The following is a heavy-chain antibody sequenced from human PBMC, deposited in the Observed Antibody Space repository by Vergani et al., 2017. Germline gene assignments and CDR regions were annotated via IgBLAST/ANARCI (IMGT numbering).Heavy chain of an antibody. D-gene: IGHD5-12*01. J-gene: IGHJ4*02. CDR2: LIASDRRT. CDR1: GFTFIMHA. Sequence: EVQLLESGGDLVQPGGSLRLSCAASGFTFIMHAMSWVRQAPGKGLEWVSTLIASDRRTHYADSVKGRFTISRGNSKNTLHLQMNGLRADDTAVYYCTKDSRGYTGYFFDYWGQGTLATVSS. CDR3: TKDSRGYTGYFFDY. V-gene: IGHV3-23*01.